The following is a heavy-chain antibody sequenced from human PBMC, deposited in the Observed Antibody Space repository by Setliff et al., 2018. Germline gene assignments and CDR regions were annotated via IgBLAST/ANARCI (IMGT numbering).Heavy chain of an antibody. CDR2: AYYDGDT. D-gene: IGHD5-18*01. CDR1: GGSISSSSYY. Sequence: PSETLSLTCTVSGGSISSSSYYWGWIRQPPGKGLEWIGSAYYDGDTYYNPSLKTRVTISVDTSENQFSLKLNSVTAADTAVYYCAGGGGWIQLFDYWGLGTQVTVSS. CDR3: AGGGGWIQLFDY. V-gene: IGHV4-39*01. J-gene: IGHJ4*02.